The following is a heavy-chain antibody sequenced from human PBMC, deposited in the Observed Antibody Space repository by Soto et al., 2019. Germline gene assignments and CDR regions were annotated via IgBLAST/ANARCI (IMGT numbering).Heavy chain of an antibody. CDR2: IRSNADGGTA. D-gene: IGHD3-3*01. CDR3: TTSISGLVTGH. Sequence: EVQLVESGGGLVKPGGSLRLSCAASGFTFSNAWMNWVRQAPGKGLEWVGRIRSNADGGTADYPAPVKGRFTFSRDDSQNTLFLQMNSLKTEDTAVYFCTTSISGLVTGHWGQGTLVTVSS. CDR1: GFTFSNAW. V-gene: IGHV3-15*07. J-gene: IGHJ4*02.